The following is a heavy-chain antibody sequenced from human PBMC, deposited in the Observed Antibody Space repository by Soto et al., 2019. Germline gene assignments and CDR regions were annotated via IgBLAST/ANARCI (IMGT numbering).Heavy chain of an antibody. CDR2: VYYRGSV. J-gene: IGHJ5*02. CDR3: ARRLNLGSFDH. V-gene: IGHV4-59*01. Sequence: SETLSLTCNVSGVSLTGYHWNWIRQPPGKTLEWIGFVYYRGSVSYNPSLKGRASISVDRSKNQFSLRLTSVTAADTAVYYCARRLNLGSFDHWGQGTLVTVSS. D-gene: IGHD3-10*01. CDR1: GVSLTGYH.